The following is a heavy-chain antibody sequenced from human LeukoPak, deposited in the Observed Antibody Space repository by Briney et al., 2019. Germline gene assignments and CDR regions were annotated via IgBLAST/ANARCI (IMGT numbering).Heavy chain of an antibody. J-gene: IGHJ4*02. V-gene: IGHV1-2*02. CDR3: AAPGYKYGYVLDH. CDR2: IRPNNGDT. D-gene: IGHD5-18*01. Sequence: ASVKVSCKASGYTFTGYYMHWVRQAPGQGPEWMGWIRPNNGDTRYSQKFQGRVTMTTDTSISTAYMELSGLTSDDTAVYYCAAPGYKYGYVLDHWGQGTLVTVSS. CDR1: GYTFTGYY.